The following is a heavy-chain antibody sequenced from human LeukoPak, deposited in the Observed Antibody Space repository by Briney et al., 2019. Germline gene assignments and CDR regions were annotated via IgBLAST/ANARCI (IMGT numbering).Heavy chain of an antibody. Sequence: SETLSLTCAVYGGSFSGYYWSWIRQPPGKGLEWIGEINHSGSTNYNPSLKSRVTISVDTSKNQSSLKLSSVTAADTAVYYCGIAAAGPLYYFDYWGQGTLVTVSS. V-gene: IGHV4-34*01. CDR1: GGSFSGYY. J-gene: IGHJ4*02. CDR3: GIAAAGPLYYFDY. CDR2: INHSGST. D-gene: IGHD6-13*01.